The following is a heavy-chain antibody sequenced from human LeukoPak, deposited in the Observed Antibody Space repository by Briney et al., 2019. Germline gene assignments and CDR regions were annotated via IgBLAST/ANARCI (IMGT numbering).Heavy chain of an antibody. CDR1: GGSVRSTIFY. D-gene: IGHD3-10*01. V-gene: IGHV4-39*02. Sequence: SETLSLTCTVSGGSVRSTIFYWGWNRQPPGKGLEWIGFMHSGGNTYFSPSLKSRATISMDTSKKQLSLRLNFVTAADTAVYYCARDYGNSDYWGQGTLVTVSS. CDR3: ARDYGNSDY. CDR2: MHSGGNT. J-gene: IGHJ4*02.